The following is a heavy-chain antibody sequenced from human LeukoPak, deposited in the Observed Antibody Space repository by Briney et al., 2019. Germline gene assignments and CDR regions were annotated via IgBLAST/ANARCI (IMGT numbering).Heavy chain of an antibody. D-gene: IGHD2-2*01. CDR2: IWYDGSNK. J-gene: IGHJ4*02. Sequence: PGGSLRLSCAASGFTFSSYWMNWARQAPGKGLEWVAVIWYDGSNKYYADSVKGRFTISRDNSKTTLYLQMNSLRAEDTAVYYCAIYCSSTSCIGGYWGQGTLVTVSS. CDR3: AIYCSSTSCIGGY. CDR1: GFTFSSYW. V-gene: IGHV3-33*08.